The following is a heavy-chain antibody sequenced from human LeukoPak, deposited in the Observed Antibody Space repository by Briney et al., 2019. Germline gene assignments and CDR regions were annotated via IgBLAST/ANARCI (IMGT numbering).Heavy chain of an antibody. V-gene: IGHV3-33*01. Sequence: GGSLRLSCAASGFTFSSYGMHWVRRAPGKGLEWVAVIWYDGSNKYYADSVKGRFTISRDNSKNTLYLQMNSLRAEDTAVYYCARDPYSNYGFFDYWGQGTLVTVSS. J-gene: IGHJ4*02. CDR3: ARDPYSNYGFFDY. CDR1: GFTFSSYG. D-gene: IGHD4-11*01. CDR2: IWYDGSNK.